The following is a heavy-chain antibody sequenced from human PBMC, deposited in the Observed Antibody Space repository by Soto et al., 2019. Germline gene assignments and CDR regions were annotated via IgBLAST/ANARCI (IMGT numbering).Heavy chain of an antibody. CDR3: ARDNYNGNDPWRTFFDY. J-gene: IGHJ4*02. CDR2: TYYRSKWYN. CDR1: GDSVSSNSAA. D-gene: IGHD1-20*01. V-gene: IGHV6-1*01. Sequence: QTLSLTCAISGDSVSSNSAAWNWIRQSPSRGLEWLGRTYYRSKWYNDYAVSVKSRITINPDTSKNQFSLQLNSVTPEDTAVYYCARDNYNGNDPWRTFFDYWGKGTLVTFSS.